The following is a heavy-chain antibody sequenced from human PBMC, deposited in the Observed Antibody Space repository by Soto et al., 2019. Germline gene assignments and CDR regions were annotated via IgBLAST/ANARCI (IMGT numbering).Heavy chain of an antibody. Sequence: QVQLQESGPGLVKPSQTLSLTCTVSGGSISSGGYYWSWIRQHPGKGLEWIGYIYYSGSTYYNPSLKSRVTISVDTSKNQFSLKLSSVTAADTAVCYCARGYSGYVKYYYGMDVWGQGTTVTVSS. CDR2: IYYSGST. J-gene: IGHJ6*02. V-gene: IGHV4-31*03. CDR1: GGSISSGGYY. CDR3: ARGYSGYVKYYYGMDV. D-gene: IGHD5-12*01.